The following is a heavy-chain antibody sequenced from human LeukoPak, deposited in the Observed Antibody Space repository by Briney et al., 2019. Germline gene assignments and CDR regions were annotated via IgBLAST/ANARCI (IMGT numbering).Heavy chain of an antibody. CDR2: IYYSGST. J-gene: IGHJ3*02. Sequence: PSETLSLTCTVSGGSISSSSYYWGWIRQPPGKGLEWIGSIYYSGSTYYNPSLKSRVTISVDTSKNQFSLKLSSVTAADTAVYYCARANYDILTGYHPGAFDIWGQGTMVTVSS. V-gene: IGHV4-39*07. D-gene: IGHD3-9*01. CDR1: GGSISSSSYY. CDR3: ARANYDILTGYHPGAFDI.